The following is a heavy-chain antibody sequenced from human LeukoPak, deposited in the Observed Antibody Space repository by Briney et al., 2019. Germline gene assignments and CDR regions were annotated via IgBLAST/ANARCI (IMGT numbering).Heavy chain of an antibody. CDR3: ARENSNSWYLDY. CDR1: GGSISTYY. Sequence: SETLSLTCTVSGGSISTYYWSWIRQPPGKGLGWIGYIYNSGSTNYNPSLKSRVTISVDTSKNQFSLKLSSVTAADTAVYYCARENSNSWYLDYWGQGTLVTVSS. D-gene: IGHD6-13*01. CDR2: IYNSGST. J-gene: IGHJ4*02. V-gene: IGHV4-59*01.